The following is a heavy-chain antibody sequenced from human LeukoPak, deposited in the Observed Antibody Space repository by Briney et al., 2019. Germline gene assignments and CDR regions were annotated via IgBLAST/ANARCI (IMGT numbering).Heavy chain of an antibody. CDR1: GFTFSDYF. CDR3: ATSRVFDY. J-gene: IGHJ4*02. CDR2: INSAGDNI. Sequence: AGGSLRLSCVASGFTFSDYFMSWIRQAPGKGLEWLSFINSAGDNIYYADSVKGRFTISRDNAKKTLYLEMNSLRMEDTAIYYCATSRVFDYWGQGTLVTVSS. V-gene: IGHV3-11*04.